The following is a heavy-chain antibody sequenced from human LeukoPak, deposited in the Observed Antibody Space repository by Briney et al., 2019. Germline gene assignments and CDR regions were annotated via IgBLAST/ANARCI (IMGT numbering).Heavy chain of an antibody. V-gene: IGHV4-39*01. Sequence: NPSETLSLTCSVSGDSISRSDSYWDWIRQPPGKGLEWIGTIYYSGGTYYSPSLKSRVAMSVDASNNQFSLNLRSVTAADTAVYYCARRRYYDGSGYLEWGQGTLLSVSS. CDR2: IYYSGGT. CDR3: ARRRYYDGSGYLE. J-gene: IGHJ1*01. D-gene: IGHD3-22*01. CDR1: GDSISRSDSY.